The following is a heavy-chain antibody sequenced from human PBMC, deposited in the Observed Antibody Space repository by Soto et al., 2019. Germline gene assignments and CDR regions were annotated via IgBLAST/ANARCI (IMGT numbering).Heavy chain of an antibody. D-gene: IGHD3-16*01. CDR3: ARVPERGSYAPMIAFDI. V-gene: IGHV4-30-4*01. J-gene: IGHJ3*02. Sequence: SETLSLTCTVSGGSISSGDYYWSWIRQPPGKGLEWIGYIYYSGCTYYNPSLKSRVTISVDTSKNQFSLKLSSVTAADTAVYYCARVPERGSYAPMIAFDIWGQGTMVTVSS. CDR2: IYYSGCT. CDR1: GGSISSGDYY.